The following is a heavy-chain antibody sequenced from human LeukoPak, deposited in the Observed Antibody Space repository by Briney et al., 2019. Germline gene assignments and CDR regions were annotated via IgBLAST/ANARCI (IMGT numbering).Heavy chain of an antibody. J-gene: IGHJ4*02. CDR1: GFTLSSYA. CDR3: AKDRALVGATTDFDY. CDR2: ISGSGGST. D-gene: IGHD1-26*01. V-gene: IGHV3-23*01. Sequence: GGSLRLSCAASGFTLSSYAMSWVRQAPGKGLEWVSAISGSGGSTYYADSVKGRFTISRDNSKNTLYLQMNSLRAEDTAVYYCAKDRALVGATTDFDYWGQGTLVTVSS.